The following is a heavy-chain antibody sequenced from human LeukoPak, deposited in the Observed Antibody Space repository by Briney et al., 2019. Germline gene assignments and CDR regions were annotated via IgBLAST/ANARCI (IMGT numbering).Heavy chain of an antibody. CDR3: AKSLYNWNGNDAFDI. CDR2: ISASSGGST. V-gene: IGHV3-23*01. J-gene: IGHJ3*02. Sequence: GGSLRLSCAASGFTFSSYAMSWVRQAPGKGLEWVSAISASSGGSTYYADSVKGRFTISRDNSKNTLYLQMNSLRAEDTAVYYCAKSLYNWNGNDAFDIWGQGTMVTVSS. CDR1: GFTFSSYA. D-gene: IGHD1-20*01.